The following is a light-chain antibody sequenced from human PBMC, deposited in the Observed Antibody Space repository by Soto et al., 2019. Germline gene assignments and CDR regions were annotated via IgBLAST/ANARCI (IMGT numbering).Light chain of an antibody. Sequence: QSVLTQPASVSGSPGQSITLSCSGTSSDFSGYNYVSWYQQHPGEAPKLIIYDVNNRPSGVSNRFSGSTSGNTASLTISGLQADDEADYYCSSYSSTTTLVVFGTGTKVTVL. V-gene: IGLV2-14*03. CDR1: SSDFSGYNY. CDR2: DVN. CDR3: SSYSSTTTLVV. J-gene: IGLJ1*01.